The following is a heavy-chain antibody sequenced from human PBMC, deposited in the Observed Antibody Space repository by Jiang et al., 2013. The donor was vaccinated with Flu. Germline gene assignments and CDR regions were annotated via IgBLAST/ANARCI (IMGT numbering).Heavy chain of an antibody. J-gene: IGHJ3*02. Sequence: KGLEWIGSIYYSGSTYYNPSLKSRVTISVDTSKNQFSLKLSSVTAADTAVYYCARHLSPSSGYYSDAFDIWGQGTMVHRLF. CDR3: ARHLSPSSGYYSDAFDI. CDR2: IYYSGST. D-gene: IGHD3-22*01. V-gene: IGHV4-39*01.